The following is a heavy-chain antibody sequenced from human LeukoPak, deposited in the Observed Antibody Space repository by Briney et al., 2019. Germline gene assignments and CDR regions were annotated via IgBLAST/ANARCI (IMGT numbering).Heavy chain of an antibody. D-gene: IGHD1-14*01. Sequence: GGSLRLSCAASGFIFSSYVMNWVRQAPGKGLEWVSGISGSGDNTYYADSVKGRFTISRDNSKNTLYVQMDSLRAEDTAVYYCARETRKTFDYWGQGTLVTVSS. CDR2: ISGSGDNT. J-gene: IGHJ4*02. V-gene: IGHV3-23*01. CDR1: GFIFSSYV. CDR3: ARETRKTFDY.